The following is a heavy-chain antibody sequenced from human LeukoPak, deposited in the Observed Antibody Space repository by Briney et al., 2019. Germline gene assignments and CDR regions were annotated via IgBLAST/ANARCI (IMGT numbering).Heavy chain of an antibody. J-gene: IGHJ4*02. V-gene: IGHV3-30*03. CDR3: ARVKFTDFDY. CDR2: ISYDGSNK. Sequence: GGSLRLSCAASGFTFSSYGMHWVRQAPGKGLEWVAVISYDGSNKYYADSVKGRFTISRDNAKNSLYLQMSSLRAEDTAVYYCARVKFTDFDYWGQGTLVTVSS. CDR1: GFTFSSYG.